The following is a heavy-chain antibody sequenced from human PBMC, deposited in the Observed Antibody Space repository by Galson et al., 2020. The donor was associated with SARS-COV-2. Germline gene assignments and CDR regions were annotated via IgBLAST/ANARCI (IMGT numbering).Heavy chain of an antibody. J-gene: IGHJ3*02. CDR1: GFTFKSYA. CDR2: LSGSSGNP. CDR3: ATGGGLLLWFGELSHHDAFDI. Sequence: GGSPRPSCAASGFTFKSYAMRWTHHAPGKALACVSALSGSSGNPYSAGSATVRFTISSDNSKNTLFLQMNSLRAADTAVYYCATGGGLLLWFGELSHHDAFDIWGQGTMVTVSS. D-gene: IGHD3-10*01. V-gene: IGHV3-23*01.